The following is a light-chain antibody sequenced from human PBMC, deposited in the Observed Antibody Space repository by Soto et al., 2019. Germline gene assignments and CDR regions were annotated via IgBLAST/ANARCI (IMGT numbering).Light chain of an antibody. CDR2: EVS. CDR1: SSDVGGYNY. CDR3: SSYKSSSVV. V-gene: IGLV2-14*01. J-gene: IGLJ2*01. Sequence: QSVLTQPASVSVSPGQSITISCTRTSSDVGGYNYVSWYQQHPGKAPKLMIYEVSNRPSGVSNRFSGSKSGNTASLTISGLQAEDEADYYCSSYKSSSVVFGGGTKLTVL.